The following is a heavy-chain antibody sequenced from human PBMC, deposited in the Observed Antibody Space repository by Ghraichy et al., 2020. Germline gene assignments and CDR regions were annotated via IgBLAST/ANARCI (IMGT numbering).Heavy chain of an antibody. CDR1: GGSFSGYY. J-gene: IGHJ5*02. D-gene: IGHD6-6*01. V-gene: IGHV4-34*01. CDR2: INHSGST. Sequence: SETLSLTCAVYGGSFSGYYWSWIRQPPGKGLEWIGEINHSGSTNYNPSLKSRVTISVDTSKNQFSLKLSSVTAADTAVYYCARRGWQLGGYNWFDPWGQGTLVTVSS. CDR3: ARRGWQLGGYNWFDP.